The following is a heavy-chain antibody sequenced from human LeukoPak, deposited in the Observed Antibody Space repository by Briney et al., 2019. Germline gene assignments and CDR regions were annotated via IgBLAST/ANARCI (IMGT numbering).Heavy chain of an antibody. D-gene: IGHD5-18*01. J-gene: IGHJ4*02. V-gene: IGHV4-39*01. Sequence: SETLSLTCAVSGGSISSSSYYWGWIRQPPGKGLEWIGSIYYSGSTYYNPSLKSRVTISVDTSKNQFSLKLSSVTAADTAVYYCARGSYGFGYWGQGTLVTVSS. CDR2: IYYSGST. CDR3: ARGSYGFGY. CDR1: GGSISSSSYY.